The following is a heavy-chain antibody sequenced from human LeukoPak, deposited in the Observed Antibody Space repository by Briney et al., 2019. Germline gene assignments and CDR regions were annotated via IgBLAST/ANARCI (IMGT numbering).Heavy chain of an antibody. CDR3: ARDDSSGYYFDY. V-gene: IGHV3-48*02. D-gene: IGHD3-22*01. Sequence: PGGSLRLSCAASGFTFSSHNMNWVRQAPGKGLEWVSYISSSSTVTYYADSVKGRFTVSRDNAKNSLYLQMNSLRDEDTAVFYCARDDSSGYYFDYWGQGTLVTVSS. J-gene: IGHJ4*02. CDR2: ISSSSTVT. CDR1: GFTFSSHN.